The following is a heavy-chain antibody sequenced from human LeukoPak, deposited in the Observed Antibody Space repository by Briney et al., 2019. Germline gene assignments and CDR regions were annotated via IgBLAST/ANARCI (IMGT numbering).Heavy chain of an antibody. J-gene: IGHJ4*02. Sequence: GGSLRLSCAASGFSFSDYWMTWVRQAPGKGLEWVAHIKQDGSERYYVDSVKGRLTISRDNAKNSLYLQMNGLRAEDTAVYYCARGSNYAFRFDSWGRGALVTVSS. V-gene: IGHV3-7*01. CDR1: GFSFSDYW. CDR2: IKQDGSER. CDR3: ARGSNYAFRFDS. D-gene: IGHD1-7*01.